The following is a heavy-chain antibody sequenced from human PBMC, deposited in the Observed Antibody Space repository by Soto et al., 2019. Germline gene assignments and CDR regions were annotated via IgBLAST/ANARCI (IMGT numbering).Heavy chain of an antibody. CDR1: GGSISSYY. V-gene: IGHV4-59*01. CDR2: IYYTGSA. J-gene: IGHJ4*02. CDR3: VRSGPTKSIAVAGTGFDY. Sequence: PSETLSLTCTVSGGSISSYYWSWIRQPPGKGLEWIGYIYYTGSANYNPSLKSRVTISVDTSRNQFSLKLSSVTAADTAVYYFVRSGPTKSIAVAGTGFDYWGQGTPVTVSS. D-gene: IGHD6-19*01.